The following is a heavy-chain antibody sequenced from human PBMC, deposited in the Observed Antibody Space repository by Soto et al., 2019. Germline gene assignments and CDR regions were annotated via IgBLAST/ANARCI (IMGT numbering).Heavy chain of an antibody. D-gene: IGHD3-10*01. CDR1: GGTFSSYA. CDR3: ASRQAKSSPYYYYGMDI. V-gene: IGHV1-69*13. CDR2: IIPIFGTA. Sequence: ASVKVSCKASGGTFSSYAISWVRQAPGQGFEWMGGIIPIFGTANYAQKFQGRVTITADESTSTAYMELSSLRSEDTAVYYCASRQAKSSPYYYYGMDIWGQGTTVTVSS. J-gene: IGHJ6*02.